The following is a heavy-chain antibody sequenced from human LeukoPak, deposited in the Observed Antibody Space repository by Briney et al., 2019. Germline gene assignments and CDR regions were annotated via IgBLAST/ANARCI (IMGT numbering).Heavy chain of an antibody. J-gene: IGHJ5*01. CDR2: IRQDGSEK. CDR1: GFTFSSYA. Sequence: GGSLRLSCAASGFTFSSYAMSWVRQAPGKGLEWVANIRQDGSEKYYLESVNGRFTISRDNAKDSVHLQMNSLRAEDTAVYYCARVGERDKLALIEGRFDSWGQGTLVTVSS. D-gene: IGHD5-12*01. CDR3: ARVGERDKLALIEGRFDS. V-gene: IGHV3-7*01.